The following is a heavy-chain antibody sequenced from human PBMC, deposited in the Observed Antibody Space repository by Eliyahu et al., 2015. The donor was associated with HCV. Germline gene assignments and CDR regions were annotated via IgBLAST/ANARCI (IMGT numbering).Heavy chain of an antibody. J-gene: IGHJ5*02. V-gene: IGHV4-59*12. CDR3: ASGGGGIAVAGTGGWFDP. CDR1: GASISRYY. Sequence: QVQLQESGPGLVKPSETLSLTCTVSGASISRYYWSWIRQPPGKGLEWIAYIYYPXSTHHNPSLKSRVTMSLDTSKNQLSLKLSSVTAADTAVYYCASGGGGIAVAGTGGWFDPWGQGTLVTVSS. CDR2: IYYPXST. D-gene: IGHD6-19*01.